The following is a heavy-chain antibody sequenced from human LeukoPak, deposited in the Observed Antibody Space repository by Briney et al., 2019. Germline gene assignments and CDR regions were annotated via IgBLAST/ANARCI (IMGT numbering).Heavy chain of an antibody. D-gene: IGHD1-26*01. Sequence: PSETLSLTCTVSGGSISGYYWSWIRQPPGKGLEWIAYIYYNGISNYNPSLKSRVIISVDSSKNQFSLKLTSVTAADTAVYYCAKVSYRMSKISSLIVGATRIHTYYYYGMDVWGQGTTVTVSS. V-gene: IGHV4-59*01. CDR2: IYYNGIS. CDR3: AKVSYRMSKISSLIVGATRIHTYYYYGMDV. CDR1: GGSISGYY. J-gene: IGHJ6*02.